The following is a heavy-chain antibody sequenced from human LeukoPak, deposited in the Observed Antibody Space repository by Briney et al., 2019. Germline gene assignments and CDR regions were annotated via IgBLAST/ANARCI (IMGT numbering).Heavy chain of an antibody. CDR3: AKDRSVTIFGVVTIGTFDI. CDR1: GFTFSSYA. V-gene: IGHV3-23*01. D-gene: IGHD3-3*01. J-gene: IGHJ3*02. Sequence: GGSLRLSCAASGFTFSSYAMSWVRQAPGKGLEWVSAISGSGGSTYYADSVKGRFTISRDNSKNTLYLQMNSLRAEDTAVYYCAKDRSVTIFGVVTIGTFDIWGQGTLVTVSS. CDR2: ISGSGGST.